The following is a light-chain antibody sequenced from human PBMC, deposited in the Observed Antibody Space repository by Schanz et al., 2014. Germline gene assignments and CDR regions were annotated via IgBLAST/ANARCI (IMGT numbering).Light chain of an antibody. CDR3: QQSYSTPRT. CDR1: QSIGSS. CDR2: AAS. J-gene: IGKJ2*01. V-gene: IGKV1-39*01. Sequence: IRITQSPSSLSASTGDRVTITCRASQSIGSSLNWYQQKPGKAPKLLIYAASSLQSGVPSRFSGSGSETDFTLTISSLQPEDFATYYCQQSYSTPRTFGQGTKLKIK.